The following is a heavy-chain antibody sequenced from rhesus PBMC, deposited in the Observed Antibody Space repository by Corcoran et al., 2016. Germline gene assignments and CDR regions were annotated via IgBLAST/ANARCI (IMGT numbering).Heavy chain of an antibody. D-gene: IGHD1-20*01. J-gene: IGHJ5-1*01. CDR2: ISGSGGTP. V-gene: IGHV4-173*01. CDR1: GGSISSNY. Sequence: QLQLQESGPGLVKPSETLSLTCAVSGGSISSNYWSWIRQPPGKGLEWIGRISGSGGTPASNPSLTLRVTISPDPSKNQFSLKLSSVTAADPAVYYCARDEAGTTYNRFDVWGPGVLVTVSS. CDR3: ARDEAGTTYNRFDV.